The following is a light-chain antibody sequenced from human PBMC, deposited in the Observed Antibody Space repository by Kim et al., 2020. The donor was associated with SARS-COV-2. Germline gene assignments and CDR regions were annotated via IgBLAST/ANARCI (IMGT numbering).Light chain of an antibody. CDR2: GTS. Sequence: PGNIATLSCRASQSVTSTYVAWYQQKPGQAPRLLIYGTSTRAAGIPGRFSGSGSGTEYTLTINRLEPEDFAIYYCQQFGSSRTWTFGQGTKVDIK. CDR3: QQFGSSRTWT. CDR1: QSVTSTY. J-gene: IGKJ1*01. V-gene: IGKV3-20*01.